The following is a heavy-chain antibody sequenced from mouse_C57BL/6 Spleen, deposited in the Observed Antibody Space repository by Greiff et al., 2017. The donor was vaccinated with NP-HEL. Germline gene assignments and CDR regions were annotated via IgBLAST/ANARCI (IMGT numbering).Heavy chain of an antibody. V-gene: IGHV5-17*01. D-gene: IGHD4-1*01. CDR3: ARALGPYYAMDY. CDR1: GFTFSDYG. Sequence: DVKLVESGGGLVKPGGSLKLSCAASGFTFSDYGMHWVRQAPEKGLEWVACISRGSSTIYYADTVKGRFTISRDNAKNTLFLQMTSLRSEDTAMYYCARALGPYYAMDYWGQGTSVTVSS. CDR2: ISRGSSTI. J-gene: IGHJ4*01.